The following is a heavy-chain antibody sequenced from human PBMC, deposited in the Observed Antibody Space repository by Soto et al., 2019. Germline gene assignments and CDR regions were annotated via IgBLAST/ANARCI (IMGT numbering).Heavy chain of an antibody. Sequence: PGGSLRLSCAASGFTFSSYSMNWVRQAPGKGLEWVSSISSSSSYIYYADSLKGRFTISRDNAKNSLYLQMNSLRAEDRAVYYCARGRAARPPGTFAYWGQGSPGTVSS. CDR1: GFTFSSYS. CDR3: ARGRAARPPGTFAY. CDR2: ISSSSSYI. J-gene: IGHJ4*02. D-gene: IGHD6-6*01. V-gene: IGHV3-21*01.